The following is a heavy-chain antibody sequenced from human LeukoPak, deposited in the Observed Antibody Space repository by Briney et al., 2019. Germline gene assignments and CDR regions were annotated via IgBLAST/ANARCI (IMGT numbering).Heavy chain of an antibody. V-gene: IGHV4-34*01. CDR1: GGSFSGYY. D-gene: IGHD6-19*01. J-gene: IGHJ4*02. Sequence: PSETLSLTCAVYGGSFSGYYGSWIRQPPGKGLEWIGEINHSGSTNYNPSLKSRVTISVDTSKNQFSLKLSSVTAADTAVYYCARGYSSGWYPLLDYWGQGNLVTVSS. CDR2: INHSGST. CDR3: ARGYSSGWYPLLDY.